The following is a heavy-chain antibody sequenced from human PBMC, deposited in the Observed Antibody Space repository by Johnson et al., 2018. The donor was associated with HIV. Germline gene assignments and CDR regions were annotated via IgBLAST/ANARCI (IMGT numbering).Heavy chain of an antibody. Sequence: QVLLVESGGGVVQPGRSLRLSCAASGFTFSSYAMHWVRQAPGKGLEWVAVISYDGSNKYYADSVKGRFTISRENAKNSLYLQMNSLRAGDTAVYYCARGGDSSGFNDAFDIWGQGTMVTVSS. CDR1: GFTFSSYA. J-gene: IGHJ3*02. CDR3: ARGGDSSGFNDAFDI. V-gene: IGHV3-30*14. CDR2: ISYDGSNK. D-gene: IGHD3-22*01.